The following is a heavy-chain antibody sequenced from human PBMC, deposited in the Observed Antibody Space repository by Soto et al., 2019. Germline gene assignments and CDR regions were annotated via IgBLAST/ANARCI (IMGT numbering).Heavy chain of an antibody. V-gene: IGHV3-33*06. CDR1: GFTFSRYG. J-gene: IGHJ6*02. CDR3: AKGGFGGMDV. D-gene: IGHD3-16*01. CDR2: VWYDGSNI. Sequence: QVQLVESGGGVIQPGRSLRLSCAASGFTFSRYGMHWVRQAPGRGLEWVAVVWYDGSNIDYVDSVKGRFTISRDNSKNTVFLQMNSLSAEDTAVYYCAKGGFGGMDVWGQGTTVTVSS.